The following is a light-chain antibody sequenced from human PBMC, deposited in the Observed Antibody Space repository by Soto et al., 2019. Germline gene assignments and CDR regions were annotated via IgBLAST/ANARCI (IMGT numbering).Light chain of an antibody. J-gene: IGLJ3*02. CDR1: SGDVGGYNF. CDR3: CSYTSSSIRV. CDR2: DVS. Sequence: QSVLTQPRSVSGSPGQSVTISCTGTSGDVGGYNFVSWYQQHPGKAPTLMIFDVSQRPSGVSNRLSGSKSGNTASLTISGLQADDEADYYCCSYTSSSIRVFGGGTKVTVL. V-gene: IGLV2-14*03.